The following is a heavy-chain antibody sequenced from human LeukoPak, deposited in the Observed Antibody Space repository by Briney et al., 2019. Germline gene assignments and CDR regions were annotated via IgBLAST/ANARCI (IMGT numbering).Heavy chain of an antibody. Sequence: SETLSLTCAVYGGSFSGYYWSWIRQPPGKGLEWIGEINHSGSTNYNPSLKSRVTISVDTSKNQFSLKLSSVTAADTAVYYCARDLEWLGGAFDIWGQGTMVTVSS. V-gene: IGHV4-34*01. J-gene: IGHJ3*02. CDR1: GGSFSGYY. D-gene: IGHD3-3*01. CDR2: INHSGST. CDR3: ARDLEWLGGAFDI.